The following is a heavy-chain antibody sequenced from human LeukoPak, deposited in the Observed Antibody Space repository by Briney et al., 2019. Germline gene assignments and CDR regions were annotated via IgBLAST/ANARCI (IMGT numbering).Heavy chain of an antibody. D-gene: IGHD3-9*01. CDR3: AKDPGYAIYYFDY. V-gene: IGHV3-53*01. J-gene: IGHJ4*02. Sequence: GGSLRLSCAASGFTVSSNYMSWVRQAPGKGLEWVSVIYSGGSTYYADSMKGRFTISRDNPKNTLYLQMNGLRAEDTAVYYCAKDPGYAIYYFDYWGQGTLVTVSS. CDR1: GFTVSSNY. CDR2: IYSGGST.